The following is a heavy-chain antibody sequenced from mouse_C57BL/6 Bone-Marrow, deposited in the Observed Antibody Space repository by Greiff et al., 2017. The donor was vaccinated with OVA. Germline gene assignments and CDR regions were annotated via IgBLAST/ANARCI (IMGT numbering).Heavy chain of an antibody. CDR1: GFNIKNTY. Sequence: EVKLVESVAELVRPGASVKLSCTASGFNIKNTYMHWVKQRPEQGLEWIGRIDPANGNTKYAPKFQGKATITADTSSNTAYLQLSSLTSEDTAIYYCARGDGSSPYFDYWGQGTTLTVSS. V-gene: IGHV14-3*01. J-gene: IGHJ2*01. D-gene: IGHD1-1*01. CDR2: IDPANGNT. CDR3: ARGDGSSPYFDY.